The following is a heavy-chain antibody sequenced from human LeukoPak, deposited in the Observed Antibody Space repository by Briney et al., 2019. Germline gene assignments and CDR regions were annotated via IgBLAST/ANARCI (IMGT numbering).Heavy chain of an antibody. Sequence: GGSLRLSCAASGFTFSNYNMNWVRQAPGKGLEWVSSISRSSSSIYYADSVKGRFTISRDNAKKSLYLQMSSLRAEDTAVYYCARDLSYYGSGFFDSWGQGTLVTVSS. J-gene: IGHJ4*02. D-gene: IGHD3-10*01. CDR3: ARDLSYYGSGFFDS. CDR2: ISRSSSSI. V-gene: IGHV3-21*01. CDR1: GFTFSNYN.